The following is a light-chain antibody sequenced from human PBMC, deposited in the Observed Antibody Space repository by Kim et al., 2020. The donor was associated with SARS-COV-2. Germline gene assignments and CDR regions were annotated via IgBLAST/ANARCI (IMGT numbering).Light chain of an antibody. J-gene: IGKJ4*01. CDR2: EAS. Sequence: DIQMTQSPSTLSVSVGDRVTLTCRASQSIGTWLAWYQQKPGKAPRLLIYEASNLDSGVPSRFSGSGSGTEFTLTISSLQTDDFATYYCQQYKRSPGRTFGGGTKVDIK. CDR3: QQYKRSPGRT. CDR1: QSIGTW. V-gene: IGKV1-5*03.